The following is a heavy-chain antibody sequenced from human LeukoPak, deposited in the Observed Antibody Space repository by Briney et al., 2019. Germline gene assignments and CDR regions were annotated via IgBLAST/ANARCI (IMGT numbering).Heavy chain of an antibody. D-gene: IGHD5-12*01. Sequence: GQSLRLSCAASGFALSNAWMSWVRQAAGKGLEWVGRIKSKTDGGTTDYAAPVKGRFTISRDDSKNTLYLQMNSLKTEDTAVYYCTTGGYGGQFDYWGQGTLVTVSS. J-gene: IGHJ4*02. V-gene: IGHV3-15*01. CDR3: TTGGYGGQFDY. CDR2: IKSKTDGGTT. CDR1: GFALSNAW.